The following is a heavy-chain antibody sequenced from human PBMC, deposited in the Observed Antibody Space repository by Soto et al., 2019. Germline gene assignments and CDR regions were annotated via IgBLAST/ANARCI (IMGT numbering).Heavy chain of an antibody. CDR3: ARDILFDY. J-gene: IGHJ4*02. D-gene: IGHD2-15*01. Sequence: ASVKVSCKDSGYTFTNYARQWVRQAPGQRLEWMGWINAGNGNTKYSQKFQGRVTITRDTSASTAYMELSSLRSEDTAVYYCARDILFDYWGQGTLVTVSS. CDR2: INAGNGNT. V-gene: IGHV1-3*01. CDR1: GYTFTNYA.